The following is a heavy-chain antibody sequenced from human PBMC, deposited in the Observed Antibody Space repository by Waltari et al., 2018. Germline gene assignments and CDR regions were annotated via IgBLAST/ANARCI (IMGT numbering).Heavy chain of an antibody. J-gene: IGHJ5*02. CDR3: AKGPAARTNWFDP. Sequence: EVQLLESGGGLVQPGGSLRLSCAASGFTFSSYDMSWVRQAPGKGRGWGSVFGSRGRNTNDADSVKGRFTISRDDSKNTLYLQMNSLRAEDTAVYYCAKGPAARTNWFDPWGQGTLVTVSS. CDR2: FGSRGRNT. D-gene: IGHD2-2*01. V-gene: IGHV3-23*01. CDR1: GFTFSSYD.